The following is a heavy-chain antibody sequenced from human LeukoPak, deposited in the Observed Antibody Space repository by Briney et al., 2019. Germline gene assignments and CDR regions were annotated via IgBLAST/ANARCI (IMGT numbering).Heavy chain of an antibody. J-gene: IGHJ1*01. CDR1: GFTFSSYT. D-gene: IGHD2-15*01. CDR2: ISYDGSNK. V-gene: IGHV3-30-3*01. CDR3: ARGREAGYCSGGSCYSGYFQH. Sequence: PGGSLRLSCAASGFTFSSYTMHWVRQAPRKGLGRVAVISYDGSNKYYADSVKGRFTISRDNSKNTLYLQMNSLRAEDTAVYYCARGREAGYCSGGSCYSGYFQHWGRGTLVTVSS.